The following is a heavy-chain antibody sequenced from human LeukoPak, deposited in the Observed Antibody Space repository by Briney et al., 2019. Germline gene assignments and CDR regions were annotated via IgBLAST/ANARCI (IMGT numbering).Heavy chain of an antibody. D-gene: IGHD6-13*01. Sequence: SETLPLTCTVSGGSISSYYWSWIRQPAGKGLEWIGRIYTSGSTNYNPSLKSRVTMSVDTSKNQFSLKLSSVTAADTAVYYCARLIPGSSAPGIAAAGIMPYWGQGTLVTVSS. CDR1: GGSISSYY. V-gene: IGHV4-4*07. CDR3: ARLIPGSSAPGIAAAGIMPY. J-gene: IGHJ4*02. CDR2: IYTSGST.